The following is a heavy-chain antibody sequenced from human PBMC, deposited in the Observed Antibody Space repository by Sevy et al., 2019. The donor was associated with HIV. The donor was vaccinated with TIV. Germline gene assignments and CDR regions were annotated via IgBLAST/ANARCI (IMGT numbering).Heavy chain of an antibody. CDR2: IYHSGST. CDR3: ARHERDSGSYKNYYYYYYMDV. CDR1: GYSISSGYY. Sequence: SETLSLTCAVSGYSISSGYYWGWIRQPPGKGLEWIGSIYHSGSTYYNPSLKSRVTISVDTSKNQCSLKVSSVTATDTAVYYCARHERDSGSYKNYYYYYYMDVWGKGTTVTVSS. D-gene: IGHD6-6*01. J-gene: IGHJ6*03. V-gene: IGHV4-38-2*01.